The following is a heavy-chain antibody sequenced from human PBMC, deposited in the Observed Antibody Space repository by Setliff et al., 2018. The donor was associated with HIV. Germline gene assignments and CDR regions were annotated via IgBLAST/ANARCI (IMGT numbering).Heavy chain of an antibody. J-gene: IGHJ6*02. CDR2: IYTGGRT. V-gene: IGHV4-61*09. CDR3: ARGQGYNFWSGYYRYYYGMDV. Sequence: PSETLSLTCTVSGDSISSGSHYWSWIRQPAGKGLEWIGHIYTGGRTNYNPSLKSRVTISVDTSKNQFSLKLSSVTAADTAVYYCARGQGYNFWSGYYRYYYGMDVWGQGTTVTVS. CDR1: GDSISSGSHY. D-gene: IGHD3-3*01.